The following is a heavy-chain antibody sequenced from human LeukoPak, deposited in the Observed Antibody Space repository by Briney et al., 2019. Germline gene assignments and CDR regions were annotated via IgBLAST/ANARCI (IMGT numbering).Heavy chain of an antibody. J-gene: IGHJ4*02. CDR3: ARGGLTIAEATTSWYLDY. CDR1: GFSFSIYG. D-gene: IGHD1-26*01. V-gene: IGHV3-33*01. CDR2: TWYDGSNK. Sequence: GGSLRLSCATSGFSFSIYGMHWVRQAQGKGLEWVALTWYDGSNKNYADSVKGRFTISRDNSKNTLYLQMNSLRGGDTAVYYCARGGLTIAEATTSWYLDYWGQGTLVTVSS.